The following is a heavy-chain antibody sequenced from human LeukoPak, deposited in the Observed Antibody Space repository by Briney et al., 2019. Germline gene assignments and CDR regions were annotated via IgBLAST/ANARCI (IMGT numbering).Heavy chain of an antibody. V-gene: IGHV4-59*01. D-gene: IGHD3-10*01. J-gene: IGHJ5*02. Sequence: SETLSLTCTVSGGSISSYYWSWIRQPPGKGLEWIGYIYYSGSTNYNPSLKSRVTISVDTSKNQFSLKLSSVTAADTAVYYCARDYYGSGHNWFDPWGQGTLVTVSS. CDR3: ARDYYGSGHNWFDP. CDR1: GGSISSYY. CDR2: IYYSGST.